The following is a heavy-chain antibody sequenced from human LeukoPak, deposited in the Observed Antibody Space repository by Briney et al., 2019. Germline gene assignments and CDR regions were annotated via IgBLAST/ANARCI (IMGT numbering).Heavy chain of an antibody. CDR3: ARFDYYDSRLDP. V-gene: IGHV1-18*01. Sequence: ASVKVSCKASGYTFTSYGISWVRQAPGQGREWMGWISAYNGNTNYAQKLQGRVTMTTDTSTSTAYMELRSLRSDDTAVYYCARFDYYDSRLDPWGQGTLVTVSS. CDR2: ISAYNGNT. CDR1: GYTFTSYG. D-gene: IGHD3-22*01. J-gene: IGHJ5*02.